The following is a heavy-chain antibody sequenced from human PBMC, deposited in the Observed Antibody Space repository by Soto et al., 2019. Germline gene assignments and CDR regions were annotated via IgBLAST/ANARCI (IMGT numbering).Heavy chain of an antibody. CDR2: ISTSIDAT. CDR1: GFAFSNYA. J-gene: IGHJ4*02. V-gene: IGHV3-23*01. CDR3: AKDRTVAARHFDY. D-gene: IGHD6-6*01. Sequence: GGSLRLSCAASGFAFSNYAMHWVRQAPGKGLEWVSSISTSIDATYYADSVKGRFTISRDGSKNTLYLQMNSLRAEDSAVYYCAKDRTVAARHFDYWGQGTQVTVSP.